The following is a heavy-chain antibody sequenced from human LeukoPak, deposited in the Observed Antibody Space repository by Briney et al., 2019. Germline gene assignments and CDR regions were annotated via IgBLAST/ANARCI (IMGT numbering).Heavy chain of an antibody. CDR1: GFSFRNAW. CDR3: ASYSGSYYAAFDI. D-gene: IGHD1-26*01. CDR2: IKQDGSEK. J-gene: IGHJ3*02. Sequence: GGSLRLSCAASGFSFRNAWMSWVRQAPGKGLEWVANIKQDGSEKYYVDSVKGRFTISRDNAKKSLYLQMNSLRAEDTAVYYCASYSGSYYAAFDIWGQGTMVTVSS. V-gene: IGHV3-7*05.